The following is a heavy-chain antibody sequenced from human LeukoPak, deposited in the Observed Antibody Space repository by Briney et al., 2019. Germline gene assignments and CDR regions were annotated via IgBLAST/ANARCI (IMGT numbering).Heavy chain of an antibody. J-gene: IGHJ4*02. CDR2: IIPIFGTA. CDR3: ARTEDYYDSSGYFY. V-gene: IGHV1-69*05. Sequence: ASVKVSCKASGGTFSSYAISWVRQAPGQGLEWMGRIIPIFGTANYAQKFQGRVTITTDESTSTAYMELSSLRSEDTAVFYCARTEDYYDSSGYFYWGQGTLVTVSS. D-gene: IGHD3-22*01. CDR1: GGTFSSYA.